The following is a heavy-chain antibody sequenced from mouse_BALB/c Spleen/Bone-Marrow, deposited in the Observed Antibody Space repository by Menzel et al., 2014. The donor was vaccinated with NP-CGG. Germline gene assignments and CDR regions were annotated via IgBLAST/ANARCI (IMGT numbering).Heavy chain of an antibody. J-gene: IGHJ4*01. CDR2: ISSGGGT. CDR1: GFTFSSYA. V-gene: IGHV5-6-5*01. CDR3: ASPLYYGLHYYAMDY. D-gene: IGHD1-2*01. Sequence: EVKLVESGGGLVKPGGSLKLPCAASGFTFSSYAMSWVRQTPEKRLEWVASISSGGGTYHPDSVKGRFTISRDNARNILYLQMSSLRSEDTAMYYCASPLYYGLHYYAMDYWCQGTSVTVSS.